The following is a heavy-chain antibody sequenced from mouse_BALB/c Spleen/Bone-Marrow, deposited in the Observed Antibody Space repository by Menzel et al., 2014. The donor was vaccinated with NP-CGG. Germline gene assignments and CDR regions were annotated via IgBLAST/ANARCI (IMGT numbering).Heavy chain of an antibody. Sequence: EVHLVESGPDLVKPSQSLSLPCTVTGYSITSGYSWHWIRQFPGNKLEWMGYIHYSGSTNYNPSLNSRISITRDTSKNQYCLQLNSVATEDTATYYCARRDGYDVAWFAYWGQGTLVTVSA. J-gene: IGHJ3*01. CDR2: IHYSGST. V-gene: IGHV3-1*02. CDR3: ARRDGYDVAWFAY. D-gene: IGHD2-2*01. CDR1: GYSITSGYS.